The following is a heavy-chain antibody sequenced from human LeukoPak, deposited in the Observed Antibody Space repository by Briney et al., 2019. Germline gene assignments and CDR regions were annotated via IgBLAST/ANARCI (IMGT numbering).Heavy chain of an antibody. D-gene: IGHD5-24*01. CDR2: VYNSGST. CDR3: ARVYGDGYKVLDY. J-gene: IGHJ4*02. Sequence: SETLSLTCTVSGGSISSINSYWGWIRQSPGKGLEWIGSVYNSGSTYYNPSLKGRVTISVDTSKNQFSLKLSSVTAADTAVYYCARVYGDGYKVLDYWGQGTLVTVSS. CDR1: GGSISSINSY. V-gene: IGHV4-39*07.